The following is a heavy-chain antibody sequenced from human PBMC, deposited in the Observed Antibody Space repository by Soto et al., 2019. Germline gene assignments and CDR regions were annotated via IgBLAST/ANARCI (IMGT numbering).Heavy chain of an antibody. CDR3: ARVTALFDWFDP. J-gene: IGHJ5*02. Sequence: SQTLSLTCAISGDSLSSNSAGWTWIRQSPSRGLEWLGRTYYRSKWYSDYAGSVKSRITINADTSKNQFSLQLNSVTPEDTAVYYCARVTALFDWFDPWGQGTLVTVSS. D-gene: IGHD2-21*02. CDR1: GDSLSSNSAG. CDR2: TYYRSKWYS. V-gene: IGHV6-1*01.